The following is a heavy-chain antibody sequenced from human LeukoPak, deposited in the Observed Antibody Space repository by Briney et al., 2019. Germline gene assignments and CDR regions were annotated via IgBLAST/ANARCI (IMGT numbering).Heavy chain of an antibody. CDR3: TRTDSSSAIDY. D-gene: IGHD6-6*01. CDR1: GGSISTYY. J-gene: IGHJ4*02. V-gene: IGHV4-59*01. Sequence: SETLSLTCAVYGGSISTYYWSWIRQPPGEGLEWIGYIYYSGSTNYNPSLESRVTISVDTSKNQFSLKLSSVTAADTAVYYCTRTDSSSAIDYWGQGTLVAVSS. CDR2: IYYSGST.